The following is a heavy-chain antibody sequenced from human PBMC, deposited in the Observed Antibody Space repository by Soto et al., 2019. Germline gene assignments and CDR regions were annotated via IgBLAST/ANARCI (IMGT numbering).Heavy chain of an antibody. CDR2: ISGSGGST. CDR1: GFTFSSYA. J-gene: IGHJ4*02. Sequence: GGSLSLSCAASGFTFSSYAVSWVRHAPGKGLEWVSAISGSGGSTYYADSVKGRFTISRDNSKNTLYLQMNSLRAEDTAVYYCAKDFHHSGVGVTQNDYWGQGTLVTLSS. D-gene: IGHD1-26*01. V-gene: IGHV3-23*01. CDR3: AKDFHHSGVGVTQNDY.